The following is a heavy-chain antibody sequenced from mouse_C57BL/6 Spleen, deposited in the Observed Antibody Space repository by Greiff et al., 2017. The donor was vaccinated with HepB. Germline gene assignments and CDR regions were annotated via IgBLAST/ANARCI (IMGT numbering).Heavy chain of an antibody. CDR2: IRNKANNHAT. D-gene: IGHD4-1*01. CDR3: TRLDSLTGTFDY. J-gene: IGHJ2*01. Sequence: EVKLVESGGGLVQPGGSMKLSCAASGFTFSDAWMDWVRQSPEKGLEWVAEIRNKANNHATYYAESVKGRFTISRDDSKSSVYLQMNSLRAEDTGIYYCTRLDSLTGTFDYWGQGTTLTVSS. V-gene: IGHV6-6*01. CDR1: GFTFSDAW.